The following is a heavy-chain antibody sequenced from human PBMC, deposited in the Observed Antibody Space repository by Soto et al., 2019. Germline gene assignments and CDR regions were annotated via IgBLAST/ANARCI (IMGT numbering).Heavy chain of an antibody. Sequence: QVHLVQSGAEVKKPGASVKVSCKASGYTFTNYDINWVRQAPGQGLEWMGWISTYTGNTNYAQKXQGRVTMTTDXXTXTAXMELRSLRSDDTAVYYCARGYYYGSGRPTPGGMDVWGQGTTVTVSS. V-gene: IGHV1-18*01. CDR2: ISTYTGNT. D-gene: IGHD3-10*01. CDR1: GYTFTNYD. CDR3: ARGYYYGSGRPTPGGMDV. J-gene: IGHJ6*02.